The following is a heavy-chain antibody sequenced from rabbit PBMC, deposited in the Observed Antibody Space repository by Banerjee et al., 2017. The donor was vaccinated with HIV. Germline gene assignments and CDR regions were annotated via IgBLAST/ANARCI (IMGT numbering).Heavy chain of an antibody. Sequence: QEHLVESGGGLVQPEGSLTLTCTASGFDFSSSYWMYWVRQAPGKGLEWSACIDRGRGNSYYATWAKGRFTSTRASNSMDLRMTSLTAADPATYFCARDYSNGIYALDLWGQGTRSPS. CDR1: GFDFSSSYW. CDR3: ARDYSNGIYALDL. CDR2: IDRGRGNS. D-gene: IGHD5-1*01. J-gene: IGHJ4*01. V-gene: IGHV1S45*01.